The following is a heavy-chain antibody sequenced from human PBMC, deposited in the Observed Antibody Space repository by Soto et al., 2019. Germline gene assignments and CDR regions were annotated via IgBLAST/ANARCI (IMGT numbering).Heavy chain of an antibody. V-gene: IGHV4-4*02. D-gene: IGHD7-27*01. CDR2: LSREGNR. Sequence: QEQPQESGPGLVKPSETLSLTCTVSGAPITTTKWWAWVRLPPGKALEWIGELSREGNRNSNPSPEGXFTMSRDQSKNHFSLKLTSVTAADTYIYSCATQTISHTGGVWGRGTSVTVSS. CDR1: GAPITTTKW. J-gene: IGHJ6*02. CDR3: ATQTISHTGGV.